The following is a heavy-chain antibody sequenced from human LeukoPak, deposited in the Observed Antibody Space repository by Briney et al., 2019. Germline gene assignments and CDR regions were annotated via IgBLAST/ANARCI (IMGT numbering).Heavy chain of an antibody. CDR1: GFTFSSYS. J-gene: IGHJ4*02. CDR2: ISSISSYI. D-gene: IGHD3-22*01. V-gene: IGHV3-21*01. CDR3: ARDLIYYDSSGYFRFDY. Sequence: GGSLRLSCAASGFTFSSYSMNWVRQAPGKGLEWVSSISSISSYIHYADSVKGRFTISRDNAKNSLYLQMNSPRAEDTAVYYCARDLIYYDSSGYFRFDYWGQGTLVTVSS.